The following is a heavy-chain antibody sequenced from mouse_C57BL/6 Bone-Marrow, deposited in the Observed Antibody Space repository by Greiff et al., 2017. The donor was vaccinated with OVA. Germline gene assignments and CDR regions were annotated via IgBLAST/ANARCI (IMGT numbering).Heavy chain of an antibody. V-gene: IGHV2-2*01. CDR3: ARNGRLPFAY. CDR2: IWSGGST. CDR1: GFSLTSYG. Sequence: VQLKESGPGLVQPSQSLSITCTVSGFSLTSYGVHWVRQSPGKGLEWLGVIWSGGSTDYNAAFISRLSISKDNSKSQVFFKMNSLQADDTAIYYCARNGRLPFAYWGQGTLVTVSA. D-gene: IGHD3-2*02. J-gene: IGHJ3*01.